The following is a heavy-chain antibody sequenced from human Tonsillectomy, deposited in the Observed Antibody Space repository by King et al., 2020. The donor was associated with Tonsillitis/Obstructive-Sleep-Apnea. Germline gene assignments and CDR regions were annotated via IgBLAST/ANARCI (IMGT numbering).Heavy chain of an antibody. J-gene: IGHJ4*02. CDR2: ISYDGSNK. CDR3: ANTDGYNGYDY. V-gene: IGHV3-30*18. CDR1: GFTFNTYG. Sequence: VQLVESGGGVVQPGRSLRLSCASSGFTFNTYGMHWVRQAPGKGREWVAVISYDGSNKYYADSVKGRFTISRDNSKNTLYLQMNSLRAEDTAVYYCANTDGYNGYDYWGQGTLVTVSS. D-gene: IGHD5-24*01.